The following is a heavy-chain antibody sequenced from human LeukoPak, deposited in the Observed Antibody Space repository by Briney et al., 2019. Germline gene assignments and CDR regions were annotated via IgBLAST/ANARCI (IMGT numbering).Heavy chain of an antibody. V-gene: IGHV3-21*01. CDR3: ARNNYDFWSGYYKGYYFDY. J-gene: IGHJ4*02. CDR2: ISSSSSYI. D-gene: IGHD3-3*01. CDR1: GFTFSDHY. Sequence: GGSLRLSCAASGFTFSDHYMDWVRQAPGKGLEWVSSISSSSSYIYYADSVKGRFTISRDNAKNSLYLQMNSLRAEDTAVYYCARNNYDFWSGYYKGYYFDYWGQGTLVTVSS.